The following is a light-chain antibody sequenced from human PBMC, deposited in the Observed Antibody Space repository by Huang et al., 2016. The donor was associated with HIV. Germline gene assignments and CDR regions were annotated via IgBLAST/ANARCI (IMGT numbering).Light chain of an antibody. V-gene: IGKV1-39*01. J-gene: IGKJ4*01. Sequence: DIQLTQSPSSLSASVGDGITITCRASENIVYFLIWFRQRPGRAPEALIYAASRLHAGVPSKFRATGSGTNFTLSIDGLGPEDFATYYYQQSRSLPRTYGGGTKVDI. CDR2: AAS. CDR3: QQSRSLPRT. CDR1: ENIVYF.